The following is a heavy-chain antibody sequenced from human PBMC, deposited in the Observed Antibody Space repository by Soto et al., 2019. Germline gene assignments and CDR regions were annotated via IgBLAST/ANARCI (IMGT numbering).Heavy chain of an antibody. CDR1: GFTVSYNY. V-gene: IGHV3-53*01. D-gene: IGHD3-10*01. Sequence: LRLSCAVSGFTVSYNYMNWVRQAPGKGLEWVSVIYRGGDTFYADSVKGRFTISRDNSKNTLYLQMNSLRAEDTAVYYCARGMYGSGSYYIGDAFDMWGQGTMVTVSS. J-gene: IGHJ3*02. CDR3: ARGMYGSGSYYIGDAFDM. CDR2: IYRGGDT.